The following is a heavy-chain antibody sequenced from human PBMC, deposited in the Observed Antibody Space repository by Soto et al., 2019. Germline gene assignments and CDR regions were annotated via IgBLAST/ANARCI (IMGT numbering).Heavy chain of an antibody. CDR2: INHSGNS. CDR3: ARNYCRGGICYLFFHY. Sequence: PSETLSLTCAVYGETFSGYYWSWIRQPPGKGLEWIGEINHSGNSNSNPSLKSRVTMSVDRSMNQFSLKLSSVTAADTAVYYCARNYCRGGICYLFFHYWSEGTLVTVSS. J-gene: IGHJ4*02. CDR1: GETFSGYY. V-gene: IGHV4-34*01. D-gene: IGHD2-15*01.